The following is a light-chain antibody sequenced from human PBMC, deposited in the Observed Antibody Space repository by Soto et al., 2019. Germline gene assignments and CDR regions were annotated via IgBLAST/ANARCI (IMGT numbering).Light chain of an antibody. Sequence: QSALTQPASVSGSPGQSITISCTGTSSDVGAYNYVSWYQHNTGKAPKLMIYEVSKRPSGVSNRFSGSKSGNTASLTISGLQPEDEADYYCTSYTSRSALYVFGTGTKLTVL. CDR2: EVS. CDR3: TSYTSRSALYV. V-gene: IGLV2-14*01. CDR1: SSDVGAYNY. J-gene: IGLJ1*01.